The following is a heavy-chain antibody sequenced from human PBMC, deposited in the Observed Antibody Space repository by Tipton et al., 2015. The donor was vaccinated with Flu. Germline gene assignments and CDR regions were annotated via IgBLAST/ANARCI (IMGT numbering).Heavy chain of an antibody. CDR1: GASIGDGGYY. CDR2: IYYSGST. V-gene: IGHV4-61*08. Sequence: TLSLTCTASGASIGDGGYYWGWVRQRPGKGLEWLGHIYYSGSTNYNPSLKSRVTISVDTSKNQFSLKLNSVTAADTAVYYCAIDIAAAGTFDYWGQGTLVTVSS. D-gene: IGHD6-13*01. J-gene: IGHJ4*02. CDR3: AIDIAAAGTFDY.